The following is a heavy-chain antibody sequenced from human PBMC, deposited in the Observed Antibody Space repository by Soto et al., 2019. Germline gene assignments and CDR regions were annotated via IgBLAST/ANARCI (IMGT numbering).Heavy chain of an antibody. V-gene: IGHV3-23*01. J-gene: IGHJ4*02. Sequence: EVQLLESGGGLVQPGGSLRLSCAASGFIFSSYALSWVRQAPGKGLEWVSAISDSGDNTYYADSVKGRFTISRDNSKNTLYLQMNSLRAQDTAVYYCAKKLGSSGWTYYFDYWGQGPLVTVSS. D-gene: IGHD6-19*01. CDR2: ISDSGDNT. CDR1: GFIFSSYA. CDR3: AKKLGSSGWTYYFDY.